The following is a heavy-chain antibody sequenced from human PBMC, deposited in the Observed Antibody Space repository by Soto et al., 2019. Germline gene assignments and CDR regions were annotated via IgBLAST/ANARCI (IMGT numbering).Heavy chain of an antibody. D-gene: IGHD4-17*01. CDR1: GFTFSSYW. CDR2: INSDGSST. Sequence: PGGSLRLSCAASGFTFSSYWMHWVRQAPGKGLVWVSRINSDGSSTSYADSVKGRFTISRDSAKNTLYLQMNSLRAEDTAVYYCARDRPDYGDFPRFDYWGQGTLVTVSS. CDR3: ARDRPDYGDFPRFDY. J-gene: IGHJ4*02. V-gene: IGHV3-74*01.